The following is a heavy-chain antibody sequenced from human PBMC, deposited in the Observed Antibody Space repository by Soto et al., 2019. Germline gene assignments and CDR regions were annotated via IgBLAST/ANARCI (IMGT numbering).Heavy chain of an antibody. CDR1: GYTFTSYD. CDR3: ARGGYSGYDFAFDI. Sequence: ASVKVSCKASGYTFTSYDINWVQQATGQGLEWMGWMNPNSGNTGYAQKFQGRVTMTRNTSISTAYMELSSLRSEDTAVYYCARGGYSGYDFAFDIWGQGTMVTVSS. V-gene: IGHV1-8*01. J-gene: IGHJ3*02. D-gene: IGHD5-12*01. CDR2: MNPNSGNT.